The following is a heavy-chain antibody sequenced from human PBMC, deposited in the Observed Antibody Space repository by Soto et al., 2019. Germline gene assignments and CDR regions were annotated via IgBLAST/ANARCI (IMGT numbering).Heavy chain of an antibody. D-gene: IGHD3-10*01. CDR1: GFTFSSYA. CDR2: ISGSGGST. V-gene: IGHV3-23*01. CDR3: AKDRVGVLWFGEPYDAFDI. Sequence: GGSLRLSCAASGFTFSSYAMSWVRQAPGKGLEWVSAISGSGGSTYYADSVKGRLTISRDNSKNTLYLQMNSLRAEDTAVYYCAKDRVGVLWFGEPYDAFDIWGQGTMVTVSS. J-gene: IGHJ3*02.